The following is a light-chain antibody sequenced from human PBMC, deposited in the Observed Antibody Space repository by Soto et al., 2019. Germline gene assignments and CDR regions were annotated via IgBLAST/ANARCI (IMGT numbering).Light chain of an antibody. V-gene: IGKV1-5*03. J-gene: IGKJ1*01. CDR1: QTISSW. Sequence: DIQMTQSPSTLSGSVGDRVTITCRASQTISSWLAWYQQKPGKAPKLLIYKASTLKSGVPSRFSGSGSGTEFTLTISGLQPDDFATYYGQHYNSYSEAFXQGTK. CDR3: QHYNSYSEA. CDR2: KAS.